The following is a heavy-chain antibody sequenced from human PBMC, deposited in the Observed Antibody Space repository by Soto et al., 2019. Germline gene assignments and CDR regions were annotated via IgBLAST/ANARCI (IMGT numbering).Heavy chain of an antibody. J-gene: IGHJ4*02. CDR2: ISGSGGST. V-gene: IGHV3-23*01. CDR1: GFTFSSYA. Sequence: EVQLLESGGGLVQPGGSLRLSCAASGFTFSSYAMSWVRQAPGKGLEWVSAISGSGGSTYYADSVKGRFTISRDNSKNTLYLQMNSLRAEDTDVYYCAKGYSGYDSEIEYWGQGTLVTVSS. D-gene: IGHD5-12*01. CDR3: AKGYSGYDSEIEY.